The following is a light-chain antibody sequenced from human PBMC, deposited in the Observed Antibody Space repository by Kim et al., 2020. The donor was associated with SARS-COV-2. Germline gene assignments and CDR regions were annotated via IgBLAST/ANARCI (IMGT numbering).Light chain of an antibody. Sequence: QSALSQPASVSGSPGQSITISCTGASRDVGRFDYVSWYQQHLGKAPKLMIYDVNNRPSGVSTRFSGSKSGNTASLTISGLQAEDEADYYCSSYTYTGTHVLFGGGTKLTVL. J-gene: IGLJ2*01. V-gene: IGLV2-14*03. CDR2: DVN. CDR3: SSYTYTGTHVL. CDR1: SRDVGRFDY.